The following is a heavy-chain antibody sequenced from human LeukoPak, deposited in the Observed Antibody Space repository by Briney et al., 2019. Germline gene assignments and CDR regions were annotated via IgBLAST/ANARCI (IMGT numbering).Heavy chain of an antibody. J-gene: IGHJ4*02. CDR3: AKVWYSSSQGSPDY. D-gene: IGHD6-19*01. CDR1: GFTFSDYA. V-gene: IGHV3-30*02. CDR2: VRFDESDK. Sequence: GRSLRLSCAASGFTFSDYAMHWVRQAPGKGLEWVAFVRFDESDKYYADSVKGRFTNSRDYPNNTLFLQMNSLRGEDTAVYYCAKVWYSSSQGSPDYWGQGTLVTVSS.